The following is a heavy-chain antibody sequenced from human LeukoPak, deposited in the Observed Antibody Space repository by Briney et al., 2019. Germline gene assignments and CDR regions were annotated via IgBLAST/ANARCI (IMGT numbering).Heavy chain of an antibody. J-gene: IGHJ3*02. D-gene: IGHD5-24*01. Sequence: GGSLRLSCTVSGFTVSSNSMSWVRQAPGKGLEWVSFIYSGGNTHYADSVKGRFTISRDNAKNSLYLQMNSLRAEDTAVYYCARDLGPDGCLAFDIWGQGTMVTVSS. CDR1: GFTVSSNS. CDR3: ARDLGPDGCLAFDI. V-gene: IGHV3-53*01. CDR2: IYSGGNT.